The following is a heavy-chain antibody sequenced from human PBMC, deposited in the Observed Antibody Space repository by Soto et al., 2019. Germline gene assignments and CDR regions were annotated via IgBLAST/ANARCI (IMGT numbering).Heavy chain of an antibody. J-gene: IGHJ4*02. CDR2: MNPNTGST. D-gene: IGHD6-13*01. CDR3: ARTMGGIAAAGSDF. CDR1: GYTFNTYD. Sequence: QVQLVQSGAEVKKPGASVKVSCKASGYTFNTYDIEWVRLATGQGLEWMGSMNPNTGSTDYAQKFQRRFTMPMTTSISTSYLELSSLRSDDTAIYYCARTMGGIAAAGSDFWGQGTLVTVSA. V-gene: IGHV1-8*01.